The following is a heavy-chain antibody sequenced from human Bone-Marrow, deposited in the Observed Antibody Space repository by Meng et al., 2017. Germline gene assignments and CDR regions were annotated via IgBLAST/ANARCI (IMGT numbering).Heavy chain of an antibody. D-gene: IGHD2-2*01. J-gene: IGHJ4*02. CDR1: GGIFSNYV. CDR2: INAVFGTT. V-gene: IGHV1-69*13. CDR3: ARKAGNCISTTCYSLEY. Sequence: SVKVSCKALGGIFSNYVIGWVRQAPGQGLEWTGGINAVFGTTNYAQKFQDRVTITSDESTSTVYIELTRLTSEDTAVYFCARKAGNCISTTCYSLEYWGQGTLVTVSS.